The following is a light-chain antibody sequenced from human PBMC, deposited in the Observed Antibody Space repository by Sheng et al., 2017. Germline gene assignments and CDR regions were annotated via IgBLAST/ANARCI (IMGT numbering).Light chain of an antibody. CDR1: SSDVGGYNY. J-gene: IGLJ2*01. V-gene: IGLV2-14*03. CDR3: ASFVDIVGSNNGAVV. CDR2: DVS. Sequence: QSALTQPASVSGSPGQSITISCTGTSSDVGGYNYVSWYQQHPGKAPKLMIYDVSNRPSGVSNRFSGSKSGNTASLTISGLQAEDEADYYCASFVDIVGSNNGAVVFGGGTKLTVV.